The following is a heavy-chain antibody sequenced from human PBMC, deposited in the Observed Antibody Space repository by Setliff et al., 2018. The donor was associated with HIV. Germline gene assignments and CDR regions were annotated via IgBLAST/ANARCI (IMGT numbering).Heavy chain of an antibody. CDR3: ARRNSGWYDAFDI. CDR2: IYHTGST. Sequence: SETLSLTCTVSGGSISSYYWGWIRQPPGNGLEWIGSIYHTGSTYYNPSLKSRVTISVDTSKNQFSLKLSSVTAADTAVYHCARRNSGWYDAFDIWGQGTMVTVSS. V-gene: IGHV4-39*07. D-gene: IGHD6-19*01. CDR1: GGSISSYY. J-gene: IGHJ3*02.